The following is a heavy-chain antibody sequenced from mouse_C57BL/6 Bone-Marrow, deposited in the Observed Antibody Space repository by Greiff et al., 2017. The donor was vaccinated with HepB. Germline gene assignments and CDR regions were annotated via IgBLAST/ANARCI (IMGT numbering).Heavy chain of an antibody. D-gene: IGHD1-1*01. CDR3: ARGSSSAWFAY. J-gene: IGHJ3*01. V-gene: IGHV1-64*01. CDR1: GYTFTSYW. Sequence: QVQLQQSGAELVKPGASVKLSCKASGYTFTSYWMHWVKQRPGQGLEWIGMIHPNSGSTNYNEKFKSKATLTVDKSSSTAYMQLSSLTSEDSAVYYCARGSSSAWFAYWGQGTLVTVFA. CDR2: IHPNSGST.